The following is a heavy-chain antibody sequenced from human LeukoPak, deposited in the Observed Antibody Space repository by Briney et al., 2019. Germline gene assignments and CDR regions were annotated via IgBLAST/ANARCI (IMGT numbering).Heavy chain of an antibody. V-gene: IGHV4-34*01. D-gene: IGHD1-26*01. CDR1: GGSFSGYY. J-gene: IGHJ4*02. Sequence: SETLSLTCAVYGGSFSGYYWSWIRQPPGKGLEWIGEINHSGSTNYNPSLKSRVTISVDTSKNQFSLKLSSVTAADTAVYYCARASGGYGPDDYWGQGTLVTVSS. CDR3: ARASGGYGPDDY. CDR2: INHSGST.